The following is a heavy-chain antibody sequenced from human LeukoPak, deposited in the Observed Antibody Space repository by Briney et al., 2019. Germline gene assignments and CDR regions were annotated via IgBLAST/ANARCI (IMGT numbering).Heavy chain of an antibody. J-gene: IGHJ4*02. CDR1: GLTVTDNY. Sequence: PGGSLRLSCAASGLTVTDNYFSWVRQAPGKGLEWVSVIFPDGRTYHADSVKGRFTTSRDRPKNTLLLQMNSLRADDTALYHCARTNTVYGDFDYWGQGILVTVSS. D-gene: IGHD2/OR15-2a*01. CDR3: ARTNTVYGDFDY. V-gene: IGHV3-53*01. CDR2: IFPDGRT.